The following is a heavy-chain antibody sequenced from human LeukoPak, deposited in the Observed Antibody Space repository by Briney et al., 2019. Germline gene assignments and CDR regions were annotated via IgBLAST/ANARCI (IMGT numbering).Heavy chain of an antibody. CDR3: ARGYCSGGSCYSSYYYSYMDV. Sequence: SETLSLTCTVSGGSISSSSYYWGWIRQPPGKGLEWIGSIYYSGSTYYNPSLKSRVTISVDRSKNQFSLKLSSVTAADAAVYYCARGYCSGGSCYSSYYYSYMDVWGKGTTVTVSS. CDR1: GGSISSSSYY. J-gene: IGHJ6*03. D-gene: IGHD2-15*01. V-gene: IGHV4-39*07. CDR2: IYYSGST.